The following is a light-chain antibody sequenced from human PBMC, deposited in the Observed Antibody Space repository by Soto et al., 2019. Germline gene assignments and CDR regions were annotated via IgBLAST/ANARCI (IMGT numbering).Light chain of an antibody. J-gene: IGLJ2*01. Sequence: QSVLTRPPSASGTPGQRVTISCSGSSSNIGSNTVNWYQQLPGTAPKLLIYSNNQRPSGVPDRFSGSNSGTSASLAISGLQSEDEADYYCAAWDVSLNGPVFGGGTKVTVL. CDR3: AAWDVSLNGPV. CDR2: SNN. V-gene: IGLV1-44*01. CDR1: SSNIGSNT.